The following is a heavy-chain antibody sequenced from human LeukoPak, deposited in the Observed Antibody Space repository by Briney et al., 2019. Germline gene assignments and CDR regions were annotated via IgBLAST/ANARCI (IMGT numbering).Heavy chain of an antibody. Sequence: ASVKVSCKASGYTFTGYYMHWVRQAPGQGLEWMGWINPNSGGTNYAQKFQGRVTMTRDTSISTAYMELSRLRPDDTAVYYCARSRGTMVRGVIKSYYYYGMDVWGQGTTVTVSS. J-gene: IGHJ6*02. CDR1: GYTFTGYY. D-gene: IGHD3-10*01. V-gene: IGHV1-2*02. CDR2: INPNSGGT. CDR3: ARSRGTMVRGVIKSYYYYGMDV.